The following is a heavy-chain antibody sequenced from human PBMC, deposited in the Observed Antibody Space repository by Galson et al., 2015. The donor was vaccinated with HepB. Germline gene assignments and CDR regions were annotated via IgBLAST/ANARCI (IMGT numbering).Heavy chain of an antibody. J-gene: IGHJ4*02. CDR1: GFTFSSYA. CDR3: AKSRTVSAAIPNY. Sequence: SLRLSCVASGFTFSSYAMSWVRQAPGKGLEWVSAISGSGGSTYYADSVKGRFTISRDNSKNTLYLQMNSLRAKDTAVYYCAKSRTVSAAIPNYWGQGTLVTVSS. CDR2: ISGSGGST. V-gene: IGHV3-23*01. D-gene: IGHD2-15*01.